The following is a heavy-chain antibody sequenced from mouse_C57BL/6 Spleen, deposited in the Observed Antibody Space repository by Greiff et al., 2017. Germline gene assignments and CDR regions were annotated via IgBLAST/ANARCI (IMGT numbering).Heavy chain of an antibody. V-gene: IGHV6-6*01. CDR2: IRNKANNHAT. CDR1: GFTFSDAW. J-gene: IGHJ1*03. D-gene: IGHD2-4*01. CDR3: TRGGLRWYFDV. Sequence: EVQGVESGGGLVQPGGSMKLSCAASGFTFSDAWMDWVRQSPEKGLEWVAEIRNKANNHATYYAESVKGRFTISRDDSKSSVYLQMNSLRAEDTGIYYCTRGGLRWYFDVWGTGTTVTVSS.